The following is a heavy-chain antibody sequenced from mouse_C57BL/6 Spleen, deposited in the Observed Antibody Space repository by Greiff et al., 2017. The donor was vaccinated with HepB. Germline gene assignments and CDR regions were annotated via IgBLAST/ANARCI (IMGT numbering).Heavy chain of an antibody. J-gene: IGHJ2*01. Sequence: LQPGAELVKPGASVKLSCKASGYTFTSYWMQWVKQRPGQGLEWIGEIDPSDSYTNYNQKFKGKATLTVDTSSSTAYMQLSSLTSEDSAVYYCARSNGYFDYWGQGTTLTVSS. CDR3: ARSNGYFDY. CDR1: GYTFTSYW. CDR2: IDPSDSYT. V-gene: IGHV1-50*01. D-gene: IGHD2-5*01.